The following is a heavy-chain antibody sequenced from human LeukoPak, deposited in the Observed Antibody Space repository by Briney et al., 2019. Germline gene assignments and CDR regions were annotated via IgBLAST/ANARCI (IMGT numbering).Heavy chain of an antibody. J-gene: IGHJ3*01. Sequence: SETLSLTCTVSGGSISSSSYYWGWIRQPPGKGLEWIGSIYYSGSTYYNPSLKSRVTISVDTSKNQFSLKLSSVTAADTAVYYCARDSPHHQPCIAAAGVWGQGTMVTVSS. CDR1: GGSISSSSYY. V-gene: IGHV4-39*02. CDR3: ARDSPHHQPCIAAAGV. CDR2: IYYSGST. D-gene: IGHD6-13*01.